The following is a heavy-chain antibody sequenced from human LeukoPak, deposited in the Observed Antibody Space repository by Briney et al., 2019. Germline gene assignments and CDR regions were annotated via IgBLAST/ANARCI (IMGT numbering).Heavy chain of an antibody. J-gene: IGHJ4*02. V-gene: IGHV3-9*01. D-gene: IGHD6-13*01. CDR3: AKDIRSGGYSSSFDY. CDR2: ISWNSGSI. Sequence: GGSLRLSCAASGFTFDDYAMHWVRQAPGKGLEWVSGISWNSGSIGCADSVKGRFTISRDNAKNSLYLQMNSLRAEDTALYYCAKDIRSGGYSSSFDYWGQGTLVTVSS. CDR1: GFTFDDYA.